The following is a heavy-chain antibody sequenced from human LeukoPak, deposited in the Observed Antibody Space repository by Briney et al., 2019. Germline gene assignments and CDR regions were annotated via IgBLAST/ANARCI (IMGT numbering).Heavy chain of an antibody. V-gene: IGHV3-11*01. D-gene: IGHD6-19*01. CDR3: ARDLTGYSSGWYRRGHWFDP. Sequence: GGSLRLSCAASGFTFSDYYMSWIRQAPGKGLEWVSYISSSGSTIYYADSVKGRFTISRDNAKNSLYLQMNSLRAEDTAVYYCARDLTGYSSGWYRRGHWFDPWGQGTLVTVSS. CDR2: ISSSGSTI. CDR1: GFTFSDYY. J-gene: IGHJ5*02.